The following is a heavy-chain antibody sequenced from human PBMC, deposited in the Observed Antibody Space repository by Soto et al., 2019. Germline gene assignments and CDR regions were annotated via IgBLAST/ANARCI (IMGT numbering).Heavy chain of an antibody. J-gene: IGHJ4*02. CDR3: ARESEDLTSNFDY. Sequence: PGGSLRLSCAASGFTYTRYSMNWVRQAPGKGLEWVSSISSTTNYIYYGDSMKGRFTISRDNAKNSLYLEMNSLRAEDTAVYYCARESEDLTSNFDYWGQGTLVTVSS. CDR2: ISSTTNYI. V-gene: IGHV3-21*06. CDR1: GFTYTRYS.